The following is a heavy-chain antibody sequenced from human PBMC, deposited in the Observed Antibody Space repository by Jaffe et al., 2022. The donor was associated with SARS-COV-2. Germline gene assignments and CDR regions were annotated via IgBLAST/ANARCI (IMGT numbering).Heavy chain of an antibody. CDR3: ARGRGKLDYYDSSGYFDY. CDR2: ISYDGSNK. J-gene: IGHJ4*02. Sequence: QVQLVESGGGVVQPGRSLRLSCAASGFTFSSYAMHWVRQAPGKGLEWVAVISYDGSNKYYADSVKGRFTISRDNSKNTLYLQMNSLRAEDTAVYYCARGRGKLDYYDSSGYFDYWGQGTLVTVSS. CDR1: GFTFSSYA. V-gene: IGHV3-30*04. D-gene: IGHD3-22*01.